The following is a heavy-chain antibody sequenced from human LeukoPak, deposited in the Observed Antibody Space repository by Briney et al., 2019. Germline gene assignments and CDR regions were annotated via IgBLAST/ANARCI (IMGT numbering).Heavy chain of an antibody. V-gene: IGHV4-30-4*08. CDR1: GGSISSGDYY. Sequence: PSETLSLTCTVSGGSISSGDYYWSWIRQPPGKGLEWIGYIYYSGSTYYNPSLKSRVTISVDTSKNQFSLKLSSVTAADTAVYYCARSHYDFWSGWSDRSVVDYWGQGTLVTVSS. CDR3: ARSHYDFWSGWSDRSVVDY. J-gene: IGHJ4*02. D-gene: IGHD3-3*01. CDR2: IYYSGST.